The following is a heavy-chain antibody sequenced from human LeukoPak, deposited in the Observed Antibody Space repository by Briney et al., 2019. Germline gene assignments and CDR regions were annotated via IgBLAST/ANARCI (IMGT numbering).Heavy chain of an antibody. CDR2: ISAYNGNT. J-gene: IGHJ4*02. CDR1: GYTFTSYG. Sequence: ASVKVSCKASGYTFTSYGISWVRQAPGQGLEWMGWISAYNGNTNYAQRVQGRVTMTTDTSTSTAYMELRSLRSDDTAVYYCARGAYPGYCSGGSCYPSGYWGQGTLVTVSS. CDR3: ARGAYPGYCSGGSCYPSGY. D-gene: IGHD2-15*01. V-gene: IGHV1-18*01.